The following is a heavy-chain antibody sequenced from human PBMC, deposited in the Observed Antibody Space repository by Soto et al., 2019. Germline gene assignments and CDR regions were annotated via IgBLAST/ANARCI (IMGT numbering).Heavy chain of an antibody. D-gene: IGHD3-9*01. CDR3: ARATAVPNTLRSRYFFDF. CDR2: VYYSGST. Sequence: SEILSLTCSVSGGSVNNKTYHWSWIRQPPGKRLEWIGYVYYSGSTNYNPSLKSRVTISVDMSKNQFSLRQSSVTAADTALYYCARATAVPNTLRSRYFFDFWGQGTLVTVSS. CDR1: GGSVNNKTYH. V-gene: IGHV4-61*01. J-gene: IGHJ4*02.